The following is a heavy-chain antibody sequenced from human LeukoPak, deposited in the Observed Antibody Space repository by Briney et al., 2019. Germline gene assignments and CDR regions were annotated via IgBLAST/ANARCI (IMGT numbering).Heavy chain of an antibody. CDR3: AKDASGPFDY. CDR1: GFNVSSNY. CDR2: IYSGGST. V-gene: IGHV3-53*05. Sequence: GGSLRLSCAASGFNVSSNYMSWVRQAPGKGLEWVSVIYSGGSTYYADSVKGRFTISRDNSKNTLYLQMNSLRAEDTAVYYCAKDASGPFDYWGQGTLVTVSS. D-gene: IGHD2-15*01. J-gene: IGHJ4*02.